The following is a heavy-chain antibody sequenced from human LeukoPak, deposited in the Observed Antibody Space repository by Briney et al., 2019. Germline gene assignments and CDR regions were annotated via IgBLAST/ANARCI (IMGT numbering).Heavy chain of an antibody. V-gene: IGHV3-9*01. J-gene: IGHJ4*02. Sequence: GGSLRLSCAASGLTFDDYAMHWVRQVPGKGLEWVSGISWNSGSVGYADSVKGRFTISRDNAKKSLYLQMNSLRPEDTALYYFALLYGSGSYYSDYWGQGTLVTVSS. CDR1: GLTFDDYA. CDR3: ALLYGSGSYYSDY. D-gene: IGHD3-10*01. CDR2: ISWNSGSV.